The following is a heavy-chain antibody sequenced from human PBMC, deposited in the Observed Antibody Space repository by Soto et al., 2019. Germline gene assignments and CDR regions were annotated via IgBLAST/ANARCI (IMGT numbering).Heavy chain of an antibody. Sequence: EMQLVESGGGLVKPGGSLRLSCAASGFTFSSYSMNWVRQVPGKGLEWVSSISSSSTYIYYADSVKGRFTISRDNAKNSLYLPMNSLRAEDTALYYCVRDRPKMPGEALWGQGTLVTVSS. D-gene: IGHD3-16*01. CDR1: GFTFSSYS. J-gene: IGHJ4*02. CDR3: VRDRPKMPGEAL. CDR2: ISSSSTYI. V-gene: IGHV3-21*01.